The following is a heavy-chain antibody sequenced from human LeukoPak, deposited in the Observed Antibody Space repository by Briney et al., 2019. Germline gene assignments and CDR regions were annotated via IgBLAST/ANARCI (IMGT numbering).Heavy chain of an antibody. CDR1: GGTFSSYA. D-gene: IGHD1-26*01. V-gene: IGHV1-69*05. Sequence: SVKVSCKASGGTFSSYAISWVRQAPGQGLEWMGGIIPIFGTANYAQKFQGRVTITTDESTSTAYMELSSLRSEDTAVYYCAGGVLELGSYYYYYMDVWGIGTTVTVSS. CDR3: AGGVLELGSYYYYYMDV. J-gene: IGHJ6*03. CDR2: IIPIFGTA.